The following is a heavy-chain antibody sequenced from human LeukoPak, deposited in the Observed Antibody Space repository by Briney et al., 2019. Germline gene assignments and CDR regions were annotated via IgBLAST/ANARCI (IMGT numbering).Heavy chain of an antibody. CDR3: ARGRQNSGYAHCDY. V-gene: IGHV1-2*02. D-gene: IGHD3-22*01. Sequence: ASVKVSCKAPGYTFTDYYILWVRQAPGQGLEWMGWINPKSGDTKCAQSFQGRVTMTSDTSISTGYMELSGLRSADTAVYYCARGRQNSGYAHCDYWGQGTLVTVSS. CDR2: INPKSGDT. J-gene: IGHJ4*02. CDR1: GYTFTDYY.